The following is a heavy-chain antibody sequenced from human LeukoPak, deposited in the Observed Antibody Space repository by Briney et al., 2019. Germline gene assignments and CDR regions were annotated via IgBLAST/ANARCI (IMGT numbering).Heavy chain of an antibody. V-gene: IGHV1-2*02. J-gene: IGHJ6*02. CDR2: INPNSGGT. CDR3: ARPRRASYYYYGMDV. CDR1: GYTFTGYY. Sequence: ASVKVSCKASGYTFTGYYMHWVRQAPGQGLEWMGWINPNSGGTNYAQKFQGRVTMTRDTSISTAYMELSRLRPDDTAVYYCARPRRASYYYYGMDVWGQGTTVTVSS.